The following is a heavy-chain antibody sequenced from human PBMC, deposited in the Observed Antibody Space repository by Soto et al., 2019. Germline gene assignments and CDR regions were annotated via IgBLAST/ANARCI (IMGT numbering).Heavy chain of an antibody. J-gene: IGHJ4*02. D-gene: IGHD6-19*01. CDR1: GFTFSDYA. Sequence: VQLVESGGGVVQPGRSLRLSCAASGFTFSDYAMHWVRQAPGKGLEWVAVVSHDGRNTHYADSVKGRFTISRDSSKNTVSLEMTSVRAGDTAVCYCARGGRQWLVTSDFNYWGQGALVTVSS. CDR2: VSHDGRNT. CDR3: ARGGRQWLVTSDFNY. V-gene: IGHV3-30*03.